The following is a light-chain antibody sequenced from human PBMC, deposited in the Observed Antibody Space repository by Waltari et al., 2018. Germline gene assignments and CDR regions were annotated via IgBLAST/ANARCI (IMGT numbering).Light chain of an antibody. CDR3: CSYAGGDTVV. CDR2: DVT. CDR1: SSDVGGCKD. V-gene: IGLV2-11*01. Sequence: QSALTQPRSLSGTPGQSVIIPCNGTSSDVGGCKDVSWYQQHPGKAPKLLISDVTERPSGVPDRFSGSKSGNTASLTISGLQAEDEGDYYCCSYAGGDTVVFGGGTKLTVL. J-gene: IGLJ2*01.